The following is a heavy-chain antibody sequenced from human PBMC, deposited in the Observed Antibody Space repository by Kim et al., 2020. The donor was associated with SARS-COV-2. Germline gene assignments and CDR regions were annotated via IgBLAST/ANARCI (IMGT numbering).Heavy chain of an antibody. J-gene: IGHJ6*02. CDR2: IKSKTDGGTT. CDR3: TTGPSVNYYYYGMDV. CDR1: GFTFSNAW. V-gene: IGHV3-15*01. Sequence: GGSLRLSCAASGFTFSNAWMSWVRQAPGKGLEWVGRIKSKTDGGTTDYAAPVKGRFTISRDDSKNTLYLQMNSLKTEDTAVYYCTTGPSVNYYYYGMDVWGQGTTVTVSS.